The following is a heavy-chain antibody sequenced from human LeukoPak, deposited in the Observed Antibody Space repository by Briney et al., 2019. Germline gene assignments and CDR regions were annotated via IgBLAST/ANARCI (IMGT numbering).Heavy chain of an antibody. D-gene: IGHD3-22*01. Sequence: SETLSLTCSVSVDSMFGYYWSWLRQPPGGGLEWIGYIYDTGRTNYSPSLMSRVTISLDTYNKQFSLRLTSVTAADTAVYYCARQLMIDYYYYYYYMDVWGRGTTVTISS. V-gene: IGHV4-59*01. J-gene: IGHJ6*03. CDR2: IYDTGRT. CDR1: VDSMFGYY. CDR3: ARQLMIDYYYYYYYMDV.